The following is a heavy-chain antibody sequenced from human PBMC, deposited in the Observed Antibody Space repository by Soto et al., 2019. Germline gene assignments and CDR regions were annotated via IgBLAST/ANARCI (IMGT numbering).Heavy chain of an antibody. CDR1: GGTFSSYT. D-gene: IGHD6-13*01. V-gene: IGHV1-69*04. J-gene: IGHJ4*02. CDR3: ARDGQQPVRGDNY. Sequence: ASVKVSCKASGGTFSSYTISWVRQAPGQGLEWMGRIIPILGIANYAQKFQGRVTITADKSTSTAYMELSSLRSEDTAVYYCARDGQQPVRGDNYWGQGTLVTVSS. CDR2: IIPILGIA.